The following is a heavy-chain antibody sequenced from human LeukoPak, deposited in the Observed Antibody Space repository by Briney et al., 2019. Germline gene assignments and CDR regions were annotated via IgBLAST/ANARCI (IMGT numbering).Heavy chain of an antibody. D-gene: IGHD3-3*01. Sequence: GGSLRLSCAGSGFTFRSYAMSCVRQSPVKGLEWVSAISDSGDGTYYADSVKARFTISRDNSKNTVYLEMSSLRAEDTAVYYCVREVSAWPKNWFDPWGQGTLVTVSS. J-gene: IGHJ5*02. CDR3: VREVSAWPKNWFDP. V-gene: IGHV3-23*01. CDR2: ISDSGDGT. CDR1: GFTFRSYA.